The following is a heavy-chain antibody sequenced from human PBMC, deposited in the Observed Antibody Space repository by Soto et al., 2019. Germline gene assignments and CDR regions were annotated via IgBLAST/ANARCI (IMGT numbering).Heavy chain of an antibody. Sequence: QLNLVQSGAEVRKPGASVKVSCKGSGYTFTSYGIAWVRQAPGQGLEWMGWISAHNDNTNYAQKVQGRVTVTRDTSTSTAYMELRNLRSDDTAVYYCARGRYGDYWGQGALVTVSS. CDR2: ISAHNDNT. CDR1: GYTFTSYG. J-gene: IGHJ4*02. CDR3: ARGRYGDY. D-gene: IGHD1-1*01. V-gene: IGHV1-18*01.